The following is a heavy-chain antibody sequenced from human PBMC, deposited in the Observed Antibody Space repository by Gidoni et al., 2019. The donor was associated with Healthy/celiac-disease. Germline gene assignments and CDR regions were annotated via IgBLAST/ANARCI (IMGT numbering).Heavy chain of an antibody. CDR3: ARQRIGRTFDY. V-gene: IGHV4-39*01. CDR1: GASISSSSYY. Sequence: QLQLQAPGLGLVKPSQALSLTCTVSGASISSSSYYWGWIRQPPGKGLEGIGSIYYSGSTYYNPSHKSRVTISVDTSKNQFSLKRSSVTAADTAVYYCARQRIGRTFDYWGQGTLVTVSS. D-gene: IGHD2-15*01. CDR2: IYYSGST. J-gene: IGHJ4*02.